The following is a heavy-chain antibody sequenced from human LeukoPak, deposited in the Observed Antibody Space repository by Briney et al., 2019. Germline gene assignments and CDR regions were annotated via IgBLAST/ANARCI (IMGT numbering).Heavy chain of an antibody. CDR1: GGSFSGYY. Sequence: PSETLSLTCAVYGGSFSGYYWSWIRQPPGKGLEWIGEINHSGSTNYNPSLKSRVTISVDTSKNQFSLKLSSVTAADTAVYYCARRSRGYSYGSFDYWGQGTLVTVSS. CDR3: ARRSRGYSYGSFDY. D-gene: IGHD5-18*01. J-gene: IGHJ4*02. V-gene: IGHV4-34*01. CDR2: INHSGST.